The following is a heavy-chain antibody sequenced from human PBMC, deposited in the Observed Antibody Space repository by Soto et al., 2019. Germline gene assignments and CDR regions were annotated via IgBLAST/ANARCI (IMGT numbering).Heavy chain of an antibody. J-gene: IGHJ4*02. CDR3: ARLEWLFSLTPFDY. Sequence: PGESLKISCEGSGYNFSSYWIGWVRQVPGKGLEWMGIIYPGDSDTRYSPSFQGQVTISADKSISTAYLQWSRLKASDTAIYYCARLEWLFSLTPFDYWGQGTLVTVSS. CDR1: GYNFSSYW. V-gene: IGHV5-51*01. D-gene: IGHD3-3*01. CDR2: IYPGDSDT.